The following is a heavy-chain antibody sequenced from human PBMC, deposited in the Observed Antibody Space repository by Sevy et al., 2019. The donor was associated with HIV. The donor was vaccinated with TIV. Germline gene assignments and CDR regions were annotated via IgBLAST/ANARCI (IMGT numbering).Heavy chain of an antibody. D-gene: IGHD3-10*01. CDR3: ARDPFHFLRGCF. CDR2: IGGGGATI. J-gene: IGHJ4*02. V-gene: IGHV3-11*01. Sequence: GGSLRLSCAASGLALSDYYMAWIRQAPGKGLEWVSYIGGGGATIYYADSVKGRFTISGDNAKATLHLQMNSLRVDDTAVYFCARDPFHFLRGCFWGQGTQVTVSS. CDR1: GLALSDYY.